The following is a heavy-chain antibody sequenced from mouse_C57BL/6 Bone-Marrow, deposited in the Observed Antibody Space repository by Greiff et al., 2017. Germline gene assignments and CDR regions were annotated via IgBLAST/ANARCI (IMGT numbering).Heavy chain of an antibody. CDR3: ARSWADD. CDR1: GYTFTSYW. Sequence: VKLQQPGAELVKPGASVKLSCKASGYTFTSYWMQWVKQRPGQGLEWIGEIDPSDSYTNYNQKFKGKATLTVDTSSSTAYMQLSSLTSEDSAVYYCARSWADDWGKGTTLTVSS. V-gene: IGHV1-50*01. J-gene: IGHJ2*01. D-gene: IGHD4-1*01. CDR2: IDPSDSYT.